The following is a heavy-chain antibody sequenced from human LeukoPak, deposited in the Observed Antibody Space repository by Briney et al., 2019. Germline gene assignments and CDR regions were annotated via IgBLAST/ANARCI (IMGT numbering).Heavy chain of an antibody. CDR2: ISAYNCNT. V-gene: IGHV1-18*01. J-gene: IGHJ4*02. Sequence: GASVKVSCKASGYTFTSYGISWVRQPPGQGLEWMGWISAYNCNTNYAQKLQGRVTMTTDTSTSTAYMELRSLRSDDTAVYYCARDGGMDDWLLYPNWKPEHYWGQGTLVTVSS. CDR3: ARDGGMDDWLLYPNWKPEHY. D-gene: IGHD3-9*01. CDR1: GYTFTSYG.